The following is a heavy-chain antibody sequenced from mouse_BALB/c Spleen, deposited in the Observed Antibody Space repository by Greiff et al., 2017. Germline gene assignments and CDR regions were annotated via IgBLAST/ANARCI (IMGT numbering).Heavy chain of an antibody. J-gene: IGHJ4*01. Sequence: DVKLVESGGGLVQPGGSRKLSCAASGFTFSSFGMHWVRQAPEKGLEWVAYISSGSSTIYYADTVKGRFTISRDNPKNTLFLQMTSLRSEDTAMYYCARHGGYAMDYWGQGTSVTVSS. V-gene: IGHV5-17*02. CDR2: ISSGSSTI. CDR1: GFTFSSFG. CDR3: ARHGGYAMDY.